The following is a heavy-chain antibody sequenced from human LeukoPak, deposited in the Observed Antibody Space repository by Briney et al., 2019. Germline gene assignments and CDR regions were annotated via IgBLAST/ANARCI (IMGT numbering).Heavy chain of an antibody. CDR3: ARDYSSGWYGEGFDP. Sequence: ASVKVSCKASGYTFTSSGISWVRQAPGQGLEWMGWISAYNGNTNYAQKLQGRVTMTTDTSTSTAYMELRSLRSDDTAVYYCARDYSSGWYGEGFDPWGQGTLVTVSS. CDR1: GYTFTSSG. CDR2: ISAYNGNT. D-gene: IGHD6-19*01. V-gene: IGHV1-18*01. J-gene: IGHJ5*02.